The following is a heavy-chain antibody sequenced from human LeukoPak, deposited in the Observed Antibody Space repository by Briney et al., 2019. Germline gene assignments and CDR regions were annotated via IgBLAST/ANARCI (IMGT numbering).Heavy chain of an antibody. D-gene: IGHD6-13*01. CDR3: ARDADSSSWSMYYYYGMDV. V-gene: IGHV3-30*03. CDR1: GLTFSSFG. J-gene: IGHJ6*02. CDR2: TSFDGGNK. Sequence: GGSLRLSCAASGLTFSSFGMHWVRQAPGKGLEWVAVTSFDGGNKHYADSVKGRFTISRDNSKNTLHLQMNTLRVEDTAVYYCARDADSSSWSMYYYYGMDVWGQGTTVTVPS.